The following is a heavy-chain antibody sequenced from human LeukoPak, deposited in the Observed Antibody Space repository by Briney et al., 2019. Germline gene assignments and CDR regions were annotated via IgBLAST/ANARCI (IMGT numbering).Heavy chain of an antibody. J-gene: IGHJ6*02. V-gene: IGHV4-38-2*02. CDR3: AVYCSGGSCHYYHYYGMDV. D-gene: IGHD2-15*01. Sequence: PSETLSLTCTVSGHSIINTYYWGWIRPPPGKGLEWIGEINHSGSTNYNPSLKSRVTISVDTSKNQFSLKLSSVTAADTAVYYCAVYCSGGSCHYYHYYGMDVWGQGTTVTVSS. CDR1: GHSIINTYY. CDR2: INHSGST.